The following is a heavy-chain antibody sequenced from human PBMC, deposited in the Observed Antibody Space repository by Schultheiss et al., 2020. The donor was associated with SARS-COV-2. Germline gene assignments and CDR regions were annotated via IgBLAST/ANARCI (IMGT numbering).Heavy chain of an antibody. CDR2: TSFDEVHK. CDR3: ARDAAPMRRLDY. V-gene: IGHV3-30*04. D-gene: IGHD2-2*01. J-gene: IGHJ4*02. Sequence: GGSLRLSCAASGFAFSNFAMHWVRQAPGKGLEWVAVTSFDEVHKYYADSVRCRFTIFKDNSKSTLFLEMNSLRPEDSAVYYCARDAAPMRRLDYWGRGTLVTVSS. CDR1: GFAFSNFA.